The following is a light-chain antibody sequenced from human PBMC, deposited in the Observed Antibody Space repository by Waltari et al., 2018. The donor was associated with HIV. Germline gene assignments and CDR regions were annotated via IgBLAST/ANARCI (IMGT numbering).Light chain of an antibody. V-gene: IGKV1-16*01. CDR2: AAS. Sequence: DVQMTQSRSSVSASVGATVPNTCRASQGISGFLDWFQLKPGNAPKSLIYAASSSHSGVPSRFSGSGSGTDFSLTISSLQPEDFATYYCQQYDVYPLTFGGGTRVEIK. CDR3: QQYDVYPLT. CDR1: QGISGF. J-gene: IGKJ4*01.